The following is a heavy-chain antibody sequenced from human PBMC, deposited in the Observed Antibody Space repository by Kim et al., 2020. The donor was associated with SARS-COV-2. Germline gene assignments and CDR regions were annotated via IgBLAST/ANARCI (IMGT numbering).Heavy chain of an antibody. CDR2: ISYDGSNK. Sequence: GGSLRLSCAASGFTFSSYAMHWVRQAPGKGLEWVAVISYDGSNKYYVDSVKGRFTISRDNSKNTLYLQMNSLRAEDTAVYYCARDRGSSSWYFDYWGQGTLVTVSS. CDR1: GFTFSSYA. D-gene: IGHD6-13*01. J-gene: IGHJ4*02. CDR3: ARDRGSSSWYFDY. V-gene: IGHV3-30*04.